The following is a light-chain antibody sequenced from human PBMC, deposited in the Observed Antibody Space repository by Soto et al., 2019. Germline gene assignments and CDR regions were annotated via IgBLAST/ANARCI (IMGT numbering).Light chain of an antibody. V-gene: IGLV2-14*01. Sequence: QSPLTQPASVSGSPGQSITISCTGTSSDIGGYNYVSWFQQHPDKAPKLMIYEVSYRPSGISNRFSGSKSGNTASLTISGLQAEDEADYYCGSYTTSNTLGVFGGGTKLTVL. CDR1: SSDIGGYNY. CDR3: GSYTTSNTLGV. CDR2: EVS. J-gene: IGLJ3*02.